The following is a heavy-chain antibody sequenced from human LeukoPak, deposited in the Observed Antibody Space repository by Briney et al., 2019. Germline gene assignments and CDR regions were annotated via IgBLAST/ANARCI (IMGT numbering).Heavy chain of an antibody. V-gene: IGHV4-59*01. CDR2: IYYSGST. CDR1: GDSISGFY. J-gene: IGHJ4*02. D-gene: IGHD6-13*01. Sequence: PSETLSLTYTVSGDSISGFYWSWIRQPPGKGLEWIGYIYYSGSTNYNPSLKSRVTISVDTSKNQFSLKLTSVTAADTAVYCCAREVVAAAGTVDYWGQGTLVTVSS. CDR3: AREVVAAAGTVDY.